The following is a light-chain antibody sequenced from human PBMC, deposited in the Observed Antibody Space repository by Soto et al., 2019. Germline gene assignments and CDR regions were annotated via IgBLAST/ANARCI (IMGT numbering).Light chain of an antibody. Sequence: EIVLTQSPATLSLSPGERATLSCRASQSVSSYLAWYQQKAGQAPRLLIYDASNRATGIPARFSGSGSGTDFTLTISSLEPEDFVVYYCQQRSNWPPVFTFGPGTKVDIK. V-gene: IGKV3-11*01. CDR3: QQRSNWPPVFT. J-gene: IGKJ3*01. CDR1: QSVSSY. CDR2: DAS.